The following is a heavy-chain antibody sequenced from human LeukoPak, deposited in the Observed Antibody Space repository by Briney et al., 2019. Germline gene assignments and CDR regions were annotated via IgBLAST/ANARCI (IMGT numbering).Heavy chain of an antibody. CDR1: GVTFVSSG. CDR2: ISGGSNTI. CDR3: VRAVNGHTYGYAY. Sequence: GGSLRLSCAASGVTFVSSGMNWVRGAPGKGREWLSDISGGSNTISYLASVKGRFTISRDNAKNSVYLQMNSLRDEDTAVYYCVRAVNGHTYGYAYWGQGTLVTVSS. V-gene: IGHV3-48*02. D-gene: IGHD5-18*01. J-gene: IGHJ4*02.